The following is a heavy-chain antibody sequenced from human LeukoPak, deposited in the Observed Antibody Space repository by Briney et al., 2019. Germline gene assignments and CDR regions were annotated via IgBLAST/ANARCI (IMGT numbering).Heavy chain of an antibody. CDR3: ARGLSATSYYYYYMDV. CDR2: ISAYNGNT. J-gene: IGHJ6*03. V-gene: IGHV1-18*01. CDR1: GYTFTSYG. Sequence: ASVKVSCKASGYTFTSYGISWVRQAPGQRLEWMGWISAYNGNTNYAQKLQGRVTMTTDTSTSTAYMELRSLRSDDTTVYYCARGLSATSYYYYYMDVWGKGTTVTVSS. D-gene: IGHD1-14*01.